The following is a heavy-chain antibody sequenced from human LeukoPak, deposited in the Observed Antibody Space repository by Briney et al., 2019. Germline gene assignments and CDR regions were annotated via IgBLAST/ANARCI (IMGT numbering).Heavy chain of an antibody. CDR2: ISSGSSTI. D-gene: IGHD3-22*01. Sequence: GGSLRLSCAASAFTFSSYSMNWVRQAPGKGLEWVSYISSGSSTIYYADSVKGRFTISRDNAKNSLYLQMNSLRAEDTAVYYCARGTYYFDSSGFQLDYWGQGTLVTVSS. J-gene: IGHJ4*02. V-gene: IGHV3-48*01. CDR1: AFTFSSYS. CDR3: ARGTYYFDSSGFQLDY.